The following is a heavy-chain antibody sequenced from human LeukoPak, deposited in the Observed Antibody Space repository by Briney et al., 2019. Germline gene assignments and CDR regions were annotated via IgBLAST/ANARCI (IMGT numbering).Heavy chain of an antibody. Sequence: SETLSLTCTVSGYSISSGYYWGWIRQPPGKGLEWIGSIYHSGSTYYNPSLKSRVTISVDTSKNQFSLKLSSVTAADTAVYYCARRFSADYYYYMDVWGKGTTVTVSS. V-gene: IGHV4-38-2*02. CDR3: ARRFSADYYYYMDV. D-gene: IGHD3-10*01. CDR2: IYHSGST. CDR1: GYSISSGYY. J-gene: IGHJ6*03.